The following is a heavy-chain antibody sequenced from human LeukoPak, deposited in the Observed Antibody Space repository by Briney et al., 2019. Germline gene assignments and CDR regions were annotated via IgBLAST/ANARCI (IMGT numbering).Heavy chain of an antibody. J-gene: IGHJ4*02. CDR2: IYYSGST. D-gene: IGHD3-22*01. CDR1: GGSISSGGYY. Sequence: SETLSLTCTVSGGSISSGGYYWSWIRQHPGKGLEWIGYIYYSGSTYYNPSLKSRVTISVDTSKNQFSLKLSSVTAADTAVYYCARDGGYYDSSGYPRQTFDYWGQGTLVTVSS. CDR3: ARDGGYYDSSGYPRQTFDY. V-gene: IGHV4-31*03.